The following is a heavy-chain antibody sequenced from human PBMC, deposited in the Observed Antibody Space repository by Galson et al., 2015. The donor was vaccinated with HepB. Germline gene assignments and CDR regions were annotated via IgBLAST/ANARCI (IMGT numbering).Heavy chain of an antibody. CDR3: ARRRDCTNGVCSNLLDY. J-gene: IGHJ4*02. CDR1: GGSISSSSYY. CDR2: IYYSGST. V-gene: IGHV4-39*01. D-gene: IGHD2-8*01. Sequence: ETLSLTCTVSGGSISSSSYYWGWIRQPPGKGLEWIGSIYYSGSTYYNPSLKSRVTISVDTSKNQFSLKLGSVTAADTAVYYCARRRDCTNGVCSNLLDYWGQGTLVTVSS.